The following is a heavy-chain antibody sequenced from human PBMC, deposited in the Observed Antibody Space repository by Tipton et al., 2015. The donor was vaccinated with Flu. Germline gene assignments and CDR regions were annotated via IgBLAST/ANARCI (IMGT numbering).Heavy chain of an antibody. CDR1: GYSISSRYY. CDR2: VYHGGTT. D-gene: IGHD3-22*01. J-gene: IGHJ3*02. CDR3: AREMKYDSRGYQLNAFDI. V-gene: IGHV4-38-2*02. Sequence: TLSLTCTVSGYSISSRYYWGWIRQPPGKGLEWIGCVYHGGTTYYNPSLKGRVTISVDTSKNQFSLKLSSVTAADTAVYYCAREMKYDSRGYQLNAFDIWGQGTRVTVSS.